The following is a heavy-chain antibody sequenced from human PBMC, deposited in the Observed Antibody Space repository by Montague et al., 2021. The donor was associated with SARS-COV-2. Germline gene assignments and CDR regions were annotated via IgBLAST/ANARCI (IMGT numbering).Heavy chain of an antibody. CDR2: IYYTGST. CDR1: GGSISSSSYY. D-gene: IGHD2-2*01. CDR3: ARGALGLPAAFNWFDP. Sequence: SETLSLTCTVSGGSISSSSYYWGWIRQPSGKGLEWIGNIYYTGSTKYSSSLKSRVTMSVDTSRKQISLKLSSVTAADSAVYYCARGALGLPAAFNWFDPWGQGNLVTVSS. J-gene: IGHJ5*02. V-gene: IGHV4-39*07.